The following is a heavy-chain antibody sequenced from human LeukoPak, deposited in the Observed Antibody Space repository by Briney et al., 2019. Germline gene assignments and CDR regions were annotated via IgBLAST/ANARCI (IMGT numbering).Heavy chain of an antibody. V-gene: IGHV4-59*08. CDR3: ASLYDQGAFDI. D-gene: IGHD2/OR15-2a*01. J-gene: IGHJ3*02. Sequence: SETLSLTCTVSGGSISSYYWSWIRQPPGKGLEWIGYIYYSGRTNYNPSLKSRVAISVDTSKNQFSLKLSSVTAADTAVYYCASLYDQGAFDIWGQGTMVTASS. CDR1: GGSISSYY. CDR2: IYYSGRT.